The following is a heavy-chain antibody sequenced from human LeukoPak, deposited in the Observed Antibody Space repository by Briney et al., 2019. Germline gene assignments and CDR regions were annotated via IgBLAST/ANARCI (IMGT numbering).Heavy chain of an antibody. D-gene: IGHD6-19*01. CDR3: SLRGAGTLDY. CDR1: GGSFSGYY. J-gene: IGHJ4*02. V-gene: IGHV4-34*03. CDR2: INHSGST. Sequence: SETLSLTCAVYGGSFSGYYWSWIRQPPGKGLEWIGEINHSGSTNYNPSLKSRVTISVDTSKNQFSLKLSSVTAADTAVYYCSLRGAGTLDYWGQGTLVTVSS.